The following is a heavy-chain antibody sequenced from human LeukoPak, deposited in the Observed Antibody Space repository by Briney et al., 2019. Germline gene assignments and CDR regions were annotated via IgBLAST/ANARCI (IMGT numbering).Heavy chain of an antibody. CDR2: MSSSSTYI. CDR1: GFTFSSYS. V-gene: IGHV3-21*04. J-gene: IGHJ4*02. Sequence: GGSLRLSCAASGFTFSSYSMNWVRQAPGKGLEWVSSMSSSSTYIYYADSGKGGLSISRDNAKNSLCLQMNSLRAEDTAVYYCAKDGYSSGWFEIFDYWGQGTLVTVSS. CDR3: AKDGYSSGWFEIFDY. D-gene: IGHD6-19*01.